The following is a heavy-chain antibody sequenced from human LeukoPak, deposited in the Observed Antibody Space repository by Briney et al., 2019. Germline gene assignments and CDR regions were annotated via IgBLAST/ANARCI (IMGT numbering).Heavy chain of an antibody. V-gene: IGHV3-30*02. CDR1: GFTFSSYG. CDR2: IRYDGSNK. CDR3: ARFLPFYYDSSGY. D-gene: IGHD3-22*01. Sequence: GGSLRLSCAASGFTFSSYGMHWVRQAPGKGLEWVAFIRYDGSNKYYADSVKGRFTISRDNSKNTLYLQMNSLRVEDTAVYYCARFLPFYYDSSGYWGQGTLVTVSS. J-gene: IGHJ4*02.